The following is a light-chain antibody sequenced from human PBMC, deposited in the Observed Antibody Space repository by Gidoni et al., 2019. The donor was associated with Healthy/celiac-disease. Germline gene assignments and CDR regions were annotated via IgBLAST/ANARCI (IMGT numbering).Light chain of an antibody. CDR2: GAS. CDR3: QQYGSSLYT. Sequence: EIVLTQSPGTLSLSPGERATLSCRASQSVSSSYLAWYQQKPCQAPRLLIYGASSRATGIPDRFGGSGSGTDFTLTISRLEPEDFAVYYCQQYGSSLYTFGQGTKLEIK. CDR1: QSVSSSY. V-gene: IGKV3-20*01. J-gene: IGKJ2*01.